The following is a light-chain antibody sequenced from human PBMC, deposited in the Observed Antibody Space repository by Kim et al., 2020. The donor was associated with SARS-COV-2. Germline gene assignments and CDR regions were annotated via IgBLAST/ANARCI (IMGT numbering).Light chain of an antibody. CDR1: QSVSSSA. J-gene: IGKJ2*01. Sequence: EIVLTQSPGTLSLSPGERATLSCRASQSVSSSALAWYQQKPGQAPRVLIHGASSRATGFPDRFSGSGSGTDFTLTISRLEPEDFAVYYCQQYGTSPYTFGQGTKVDIK. V-gene: IGKV3-20*01. CDR2: GAS. CDR3: QQYGTSPYT.